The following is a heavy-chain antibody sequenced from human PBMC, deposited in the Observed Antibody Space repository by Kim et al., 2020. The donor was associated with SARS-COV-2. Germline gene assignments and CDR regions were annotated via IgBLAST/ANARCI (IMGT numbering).Heavy chain of an antibody. CDR3: ARDGLWFGELYEGVDY. V-gene: IGHV3-21*01. J-gene: IGHJ4*02. D-gene: IGHD3-10*01. CDR2: ISSSSSYI. Sequence: GGSLRLSCVASGFTFSNYSMNWVRQAPGKGLEWVSSISSSSSYIYYAESVKGRFTIFRDNAKNSLYLQMNSLRAEDTAVYYCARDGLWFGELYEGVDYWGQGTLVTVSS. CDR1: GFTFSNYS.